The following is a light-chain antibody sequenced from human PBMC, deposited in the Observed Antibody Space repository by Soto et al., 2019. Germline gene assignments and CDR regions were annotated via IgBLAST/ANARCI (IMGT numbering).Light chain of an antibody. V-gene: IGKV4-1*01. CDR2: WAS. Sequence: DIVMIQSPDSLAVSLGERATINCKSSQSVLYNPYKRNNLAWYQQKPGQPPKLLIYWASTRESGVPDRFSGSGSGTDFTLTISSLQAEDVAVYYCQQYYATPWTFGQGTKVEIK. J-gene: IGKJ1*01. CDR3: QQYYATPWT. CDR1: QSVLYNPYKRNN.